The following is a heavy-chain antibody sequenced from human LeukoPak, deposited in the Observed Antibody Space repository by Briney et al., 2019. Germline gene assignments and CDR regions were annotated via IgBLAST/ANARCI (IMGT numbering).Heavy chain of an antibody. V-gene: IGHV3-30*18. D-gene: IGHD3-10*01. Sequence: GGSLRLSCAASGFTFSSYGMHWVRQAPGKGLEWVAVISYDGSNKYYADSVKGRFTISRENSKNTLYLQMNSLRAEDTAVYYCAKVVGSGSYYDAFDIWGQGTMVTVSS. J-gene: IGHJ3*02. CDR2: ISYDGSNK. CDR3: AKVVGSGSYYDAFDI. CDR1: GFTFSSYG.